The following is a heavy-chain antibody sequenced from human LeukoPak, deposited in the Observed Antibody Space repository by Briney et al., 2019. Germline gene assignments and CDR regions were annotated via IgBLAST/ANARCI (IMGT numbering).Heavy chain of an antibody. V-gene: IGHV1-3*04. J-gene: IGHJ1*01. CDR2: INTGNGNT. CDR3: ARVPLHDDSRHYYPH. CDR1: GYTFTNYG. D-gene: IGHD3-22*01. Sequence: GASVKVSCKTSGYTFTNYGMHWVRQAPRQSPEWMGWINTGNGNTKSSQKFQDRVTLTSDTSASTGYMELNSLSSEDTAVYYCARVPLHDDSRHYYPHWGQGTPVTVSS.